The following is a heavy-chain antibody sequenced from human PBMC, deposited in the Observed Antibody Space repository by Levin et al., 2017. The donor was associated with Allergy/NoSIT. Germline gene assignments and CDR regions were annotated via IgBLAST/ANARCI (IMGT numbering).Heavy chain of an antibody. CDR2: IKPDGSSK. J-gene: IGHJ6*02. CDR3: ARERARGLDV. V-gene: IGHV3-7*01. Sequence: ASVKVSCAASEVIFGGYWMSWVRQAPGKGLEWVANIKPDGSSKYYVDSVKGRFTISRDNAKNSVYLQMDSLRAEDTAVYYCARERARGLDVWGQGTTVSISS. D-gene: IGHD5-12*01. CDR1: EVIFGGYW.